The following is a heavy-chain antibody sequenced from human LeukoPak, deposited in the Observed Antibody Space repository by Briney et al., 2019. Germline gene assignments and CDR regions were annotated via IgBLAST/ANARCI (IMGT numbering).Heavy chain of an antibody. Sequence: QPSETLSLTCTVSGGSISSYYWSWIRQPPGKGLEWIGYIHYSGSTNYNPSLKSRVTISVDTSKNQFSLKLSSVTAADTAVYYCARLWDNTVTTGRGYYYYYGMDVWGQGTTVTVSS. CDR2: IHYSGST. V-gene: IGHV4-59*12. CDR3: ARLWDNTVTTGRGYYYYYGMDV. J-gene: IGHJ6*02. D-gene: IGHD4-4*01. CDR1: GGSISSYY.